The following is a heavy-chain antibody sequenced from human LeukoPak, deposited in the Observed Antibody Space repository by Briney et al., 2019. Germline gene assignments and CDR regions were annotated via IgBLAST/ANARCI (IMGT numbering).Heavy chain of an antibody. Sequence: GGSLRLSCAASGLTFSSYWMSWVRQAPGKGLEWVANIKQDGSEKYYVDSVKGRFTISRDNAKNTLYLQMNSLRAEDTAVYYCAKDDSRVGLTFDYWGQGTLVTVSS. CDR3: AKDDSRVGLTFDY. CDR1: GLTFSSYW. V-gene: IGHV3-7*03. J-gene: IGHJ4*02. D-gene: IGHD6-13*01. CDR2: IKQDGSEK.